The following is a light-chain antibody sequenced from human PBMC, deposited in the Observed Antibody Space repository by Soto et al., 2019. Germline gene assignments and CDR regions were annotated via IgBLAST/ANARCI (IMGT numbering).Light chain of an antibody. V-gene: IGKV3-15*01. CDR1: QSAISN. CDR2: DAP. CDR3: HQYYKWPLT. J-gene: IGKJ4*01. Sequence: ELVMTQSPAPLSVSRGERVTLSWRASQSAISNLAWYQQKPGQTPRLLIYDAPTRATDIPARFSGSGSGTDFTLTISSLLSEDFAVYYCHQYYKWPLTFGGGTKV.